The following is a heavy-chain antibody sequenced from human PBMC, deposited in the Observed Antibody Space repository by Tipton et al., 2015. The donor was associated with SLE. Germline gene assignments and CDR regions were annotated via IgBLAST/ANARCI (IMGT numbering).Heavy chain of an antibody. Sequence: TLSLTCTVSGGSISSGSYYWSWIRQPAGKGLEWIGRIYTSGSTNYNPSLKSRVTISVDTSKNQFSLKLSSVTAADTAVYYCARWGMGSSWGYWGQGTLVTVSS. D-gene: IGHD6-13*01. CDR3: ARWGMGSSWGY. CDR1: GGSISSGSYY. CDR2: IYTSGST. V-gene: IGHV4-61*02. J-gene: IGHJ4*02.